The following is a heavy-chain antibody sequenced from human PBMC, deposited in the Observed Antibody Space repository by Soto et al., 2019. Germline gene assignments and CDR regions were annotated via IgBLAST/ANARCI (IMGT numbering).Heavy chain of an antibody. Sequence: SLRLSCAACGFTFDDYAMHWVRQAPGKGLEWVSGISWNSGTICYADSVKGRFTISRDNAKNSLYLQMNSLRAEDTALYYCAKDIRGLTTVMDYWGQGTLVTVSS. CDR2: ISWNSGTI. CDR3: AKDIRGLTTVMDY. J-gene: IGHJ4*02. V-gene: IGHV3-9*01. D-gene: IGHD4-4*01. CDR1: GFTFDDYA.